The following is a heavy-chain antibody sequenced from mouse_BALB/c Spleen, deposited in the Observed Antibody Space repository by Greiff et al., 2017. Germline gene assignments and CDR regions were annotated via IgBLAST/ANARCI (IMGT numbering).Heavy chain of an antibody. CDR1: GYSITSDYA. D-gene: IGHD1-1*02. CDR3: AIWSPFAY. V-gene: IGHV3-2*02. J-gene: IGHJ3*01. Sequence: EVQLQESGPGLVKPSQSLSLTCTVTGYSITSDYAWNWIRQFPGNKLEWMGYISYSGSTSYNPSLKSRISITRDTSKNQFFLQLNSVTTEDTATYYCAIWSPFAYWGQGTLVTVSA. CDR2: ISYSGST.